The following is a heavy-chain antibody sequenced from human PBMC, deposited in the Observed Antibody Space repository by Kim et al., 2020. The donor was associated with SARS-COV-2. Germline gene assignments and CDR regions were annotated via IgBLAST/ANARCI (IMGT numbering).Heavy chain of an antibody. D-gene: IGHD6-25*01. CDR3: ASRKRKGGGNYGMDV. CDR1: GGTFSSYA. J-gene: IGHJ6*02. CDR2: IIPIFGTA. V-gene: IGHV1-69*13. Sequence: SVKVSCKASGGTFSSYAISWVRQAPGQGLEWMGGIIPIFGTANYAQKFQGRVTITADESTSTAYMELSSLRSEDTAVYYCASRKRKGGGNYGMDVWGQGTTVTVSS.